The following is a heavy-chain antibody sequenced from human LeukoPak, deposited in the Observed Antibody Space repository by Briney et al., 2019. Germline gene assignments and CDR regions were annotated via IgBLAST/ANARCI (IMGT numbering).Heavy chain of an antibody. V-gene: IGHV3-21*01. D-gene: IGHD3-22*01. CDR3: ARGQSRYDSSGYFGFRL. J-gene: IGHJ3*01. CDR2: ISSSSNYI. Sequence: GGSLRLSCAASGFTFSSYSMNWVRQAPGKGLEWVSSISSSSNYIYYADSVKGRFTISRDNSKNTLYLQMNSLRAEDTAVYYCARGQSRYDSSGYFGFRLWGQGTMVTVSS. CDR1: GFTFSSYS.